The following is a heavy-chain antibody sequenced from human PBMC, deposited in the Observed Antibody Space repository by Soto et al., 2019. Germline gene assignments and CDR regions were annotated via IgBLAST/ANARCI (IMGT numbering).Heavy chain of an antibody. J-gene: IGHJ4*02. CDR3: TRHWRHFVH. V-gene: IGHV3-7*04. Sequence: GGSLRLSCAASGFMFSGYFMTWVRQAPGKGLEWVANIGQDGTEKNYLDSVRGRFTISRGENTLYLQMNNLKVEDTALYYCTRHWRHFVHWSQGTLVTVSS. CDR1: GFMFSGYF. CDR2: IGQDGTEK.